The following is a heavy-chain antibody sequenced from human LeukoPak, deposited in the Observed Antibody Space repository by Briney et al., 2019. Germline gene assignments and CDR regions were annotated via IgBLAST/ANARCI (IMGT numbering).Heavy chain of an antibody. Sequence: ASVKVSCKASGGTFSSYAISWVRQAPGQGLEWMGGIIPIFGTANYAQKFQGRVTITADESTSTAYMELSSLRSEDTAVYYCARREGVKSSSWPYDYWGQGTLVTVSS. CDR2: IIPIFGTA. CDR1: GGTFSSYA. D-gene: IGHD6-13*01. V-gene: IGHV1-69*13. CDR3: ARREGVKSSSWPYDY. J-gene: IGHJ4*02.